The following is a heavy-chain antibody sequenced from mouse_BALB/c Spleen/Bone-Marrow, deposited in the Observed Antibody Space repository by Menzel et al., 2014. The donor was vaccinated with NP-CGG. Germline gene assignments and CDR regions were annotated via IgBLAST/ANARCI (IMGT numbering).Heavy chain of an antibody. CDR3: ARYDGYFDY. CDR2: INPGSGST. Sequence: VQLQQSGAELVRPGTSMKVSCKTSGYAFTDYLMEWLKQGPGQGLEWIGVINPGSGSTNYNEKFKDKATLTADKSSSTAYIQLSSLTSDDSAVYFCARYDGYFDYWGQGTTLTVSS. D-gene: IGHD2-3*01. CDR1: GYAFTDYL. V-gene: IGHV1-54*01. J-gene: IGHJ2*01.